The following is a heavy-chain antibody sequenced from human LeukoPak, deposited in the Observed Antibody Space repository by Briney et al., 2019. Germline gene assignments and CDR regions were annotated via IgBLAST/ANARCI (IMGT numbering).Heavy chain of an antibody. J-gene: IGHJ4*02. CDR1: GYTFTSYD. CDR2: MNPNSGNT. V-gene: IGHV1-8*01. Sequence: GASVKVSCKASGYTFTSYDINWVRQAPGQGLEWMGWMNPNSGNTGYAQKFQGRVTMTTDTSTSTAYMELRSLRSDDTAVYYCARTSSGGYSNPYYFDYWGQGTLVTVSS. D-gene: IGHD1-26*01. CDR3: ARTSSGGYSNPYYFDY.